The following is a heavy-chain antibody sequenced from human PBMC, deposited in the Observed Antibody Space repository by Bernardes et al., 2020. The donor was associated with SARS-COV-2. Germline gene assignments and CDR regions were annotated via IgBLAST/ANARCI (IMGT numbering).Heavy chain of an antibody. CDR3: AKDTHYYDFWSGYLDPTNYYYYYGMDV. CDR1: GFTFSSSG. Sequence: GGTLRVSCAASGFTFSSSGMHWVRQAPGKGLEWVAVIWYDGSNKYYADSVKGRFTISRDNSKNTLYLQMNSLRAEDTAVYYCAKDTHYYDFWSGYLDPTNYYYYYGMDVWGQGTTVTVSS. CDR2: IWYDGSNK. J-gene: IGHJ6*02. V-gene: IGHV3-30*02. D-gene: IGHD3-3*01.